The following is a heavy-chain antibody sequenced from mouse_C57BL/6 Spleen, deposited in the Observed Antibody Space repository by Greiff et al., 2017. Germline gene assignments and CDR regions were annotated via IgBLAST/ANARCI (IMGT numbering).Heavy chain of an antibody. CDR3: ARVGYYGSSYLDY. V-gene: IGHV5-16*01. Sequence: DVQLVESEGGLVQPGSSMKLSCTASGFTFSDYYMAWVRQVPEKGLEWVANINYDGSSTYYLDSLKSRFIISRDNAKNILYLQMSSLKSEDTATYYCARVGYYGSSYLDYWGQGTTLTVSS. CDR1: GFTFSDYY. D-gene: IGHD1-1*01. J-gene: IGHJ2*01. CDR2: INYDGSST.